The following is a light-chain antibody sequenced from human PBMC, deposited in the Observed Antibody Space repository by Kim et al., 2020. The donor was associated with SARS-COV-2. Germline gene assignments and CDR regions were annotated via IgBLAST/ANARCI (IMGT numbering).Light chain of an antibody. CDR1: NIASKN. J-gene: IGLJ3*02. CDR3: QVSDSSSDQGV. V-gene: IGLV3-21*04. CDR2: YDS. Sequence: SYELTQPPSVSMAPGETARITCGGNNIASKNVHWYQQKPGQAPVLVIYYDSDRTSGIPERFSGSNSGNTATLTISRVEAGDEADYYCQVSDSSSDQGVFG.